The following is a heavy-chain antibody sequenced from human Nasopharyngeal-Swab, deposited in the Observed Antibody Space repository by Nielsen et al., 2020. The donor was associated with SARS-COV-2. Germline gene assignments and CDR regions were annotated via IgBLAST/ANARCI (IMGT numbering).Heavy chain of an antibody. Sequence: SETLSLTCDVSGGSIRSSNWWTLVRQPPGKGLEWIGEIYHGGNTNYNPSLKSRVSISVDKSNNQFSLKLTSVTATDTAVYYCARAQRELAATIFYDYMDVWGKGTTVTVSS. D-gene: IGHD6-25*01. CDR2: IYHGGNT. CDR1: GGSIRSSNW. J-gene: IGHJ6*03. V-gene: IGHV4-4*02. CDR3: ARAQRELAATIFYDYMDV.